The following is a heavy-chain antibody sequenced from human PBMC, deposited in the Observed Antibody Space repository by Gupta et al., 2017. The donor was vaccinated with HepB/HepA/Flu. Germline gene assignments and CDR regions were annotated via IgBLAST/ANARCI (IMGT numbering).Heavy chain of an antibody. D-gene: IGHD5-24*01. CDR3: ATDGPHRDINY. J-gene: IGHJ4*02. V-gene: IGHV3-30*02. Sequence: GVRPGESLRLSCAASGFTFSRFGMHWVRQAPGKGLEWVAFISSMDWLELITSREYKKYYADSVKGRLTISRDNSKNTLYLQMASLRAEDTAVYYCATDGPHRDINYWGQGTLVTVSS. CDR1: GFTFSRFG. CDR2: ISSMDWLELITSREYKK.